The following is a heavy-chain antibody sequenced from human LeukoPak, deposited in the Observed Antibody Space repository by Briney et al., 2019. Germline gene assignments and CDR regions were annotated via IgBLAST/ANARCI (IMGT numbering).Heavy chain of an antibody. D-gene: IGHD1-1*01. CDR2: LYSAGST. CDR1: EFSVKYNY. J-gene: IGHJ3*02. Sequence: QPGGSLRLSCAASEFSVKYNYMTWVRQAPGKGLEWVSLLYSAGSTNYADSVKGRFTISRDDSKNTVYLQMNGLRAEDTAVYYCARWTNFHAFDIWGQGTLVTVSS. V-gene: IGHV3-53*01. CDR3: ARWTNFHAFDI.